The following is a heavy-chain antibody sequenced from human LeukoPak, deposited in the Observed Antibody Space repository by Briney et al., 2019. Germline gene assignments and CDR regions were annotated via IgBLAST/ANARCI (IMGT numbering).Heavy chain of an antibody. CDR3: ARDAGYYDSSGQGY. Sequence: GGSLRLSCAASGFTVSSNYMSWVRQAPGKGLEWVSVIYSGGSTYYADSVKGRFTISRDNSKNTLYLQMNSLRAEDTAVYYCARDAGYYDSSGQGYWGQGTLVTVSS. CDR1: GFTVSSNY. V-gene: IGHV3-66*02. J-gene: IGHJ4*02. CDR2: IYSGGST. D-gene: IGHD3-22*01.